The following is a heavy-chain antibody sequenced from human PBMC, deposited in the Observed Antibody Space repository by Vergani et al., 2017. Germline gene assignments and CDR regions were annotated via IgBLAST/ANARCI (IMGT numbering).Heavy chain of an antibody. CDR2: NYYSGST. J-gene: IGHJ4*02. CDR3: ARQTRSYYYDSSGYWFDY. V-gene: IGHV4-39*01. Sequence: QLQLQESGPGLVKPSETLSLTCTVSGCSISSSSYYWGWIRQPPGKGLEWIGSNYYSGSTYYNPSLKSRVTISVDTSKNQFSLKLSSVTAADTAVYYCARQTRSYYYDSSGYWFDYWGQGTLVTVSS. CDR1: GCSISSSSYY. D-gene: IGHD3-22*01.